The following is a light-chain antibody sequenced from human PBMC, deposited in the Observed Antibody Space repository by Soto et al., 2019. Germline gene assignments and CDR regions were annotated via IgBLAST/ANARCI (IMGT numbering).Light chain of an antibody. V-gene: IGKV3-20*01. CDR1: QSVTSNY. Sequence: EIVLTQSPGTLSLSPGERATLSCRASQSVTSNYLAWYQQKPGQAPRILIFAASSRATGIPDKFSGSGSGTDFTLTISRLEPEDFAVYYCQQYGSSGTFGQGTKV. CDR2: AAS. CDR3: QQYGSSGT. J-gene: IGKJ1*01.